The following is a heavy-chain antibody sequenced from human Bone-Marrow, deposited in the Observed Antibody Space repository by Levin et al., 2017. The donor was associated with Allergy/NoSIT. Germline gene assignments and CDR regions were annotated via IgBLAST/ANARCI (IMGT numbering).Heavy chain of an antibody. D-gene: IGHD1-26*01. CDR3: ARLGVGASFDF. CDR1: GISFSTDE. V-gene: IGHV3-48*03. J-gene: IGHJ4*02. Sequence: PGGSLRLSCVASGISFSTDEMTWFRQAPGKGLEWISYISGPSSTIYYADSVKGRFTTSRDNPKRSLYLQMNSLGAEDTAIYYCARLGVGASFDFWGQGAPVTVSS. CDR2: ISGPSSTI.